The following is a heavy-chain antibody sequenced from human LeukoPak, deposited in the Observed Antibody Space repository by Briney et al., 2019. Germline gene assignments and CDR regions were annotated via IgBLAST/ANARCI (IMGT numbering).Heavy chain of an antibody. D-gene: IGHD6-19*01. Sequence: LETLSLTCSVSGGHIDSVYWNWIRQPPGKGLEWIGYIDNSGSTKYNPSLKSRITMSRDTSKKQFSLRLTSVTAADTAMYYCASGAGWLIDYWGQGTLVSVSS. J-gene: IGHJ4*02. CDR1: GGHIDSVY. V-gene: IGHV4-4*08. CDR2: IDNSGST. CDR3: ASGAGWLIDY.